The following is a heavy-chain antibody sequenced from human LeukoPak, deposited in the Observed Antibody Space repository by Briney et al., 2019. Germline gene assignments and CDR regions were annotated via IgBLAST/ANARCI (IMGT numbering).Heavy chain of an antibody. D-gene: IGHD2-15*01. CDR1: RFTFSSYA. CDR3: AKDTGLSLVGYCSGGSCYSRADAFDI. CDR2: ISDSGIST. V-gene: IGHV3-23*01. Sequence: PGGSLRLSCAASRFTFSSYAMNWVRQAPGKGLEWVSGISDSGISTYYADSVKGRFIVSRDNSKNTLHLQMNSLRAEDTALYYCAKDTGLSLVGYCSGGSCYSRADAFDIWGQGTIVTVSS. J-gene: IGHJ3*02.